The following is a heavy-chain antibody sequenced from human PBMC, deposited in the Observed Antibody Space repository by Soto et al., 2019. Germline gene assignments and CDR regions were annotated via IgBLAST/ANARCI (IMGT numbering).Heavy chain of an antibody. CDR3: ARVACTGGRCYYDY. CDR1: GYTFTSYD. V-gene: IGHV1-8*01. CDR2: MNPNSGTT. J-gene: IGHJ4*02. Sequence: QGQLVQSGAEVKKPGASVKVSCKASGYTFTSYDFSWVRQATGQGLEWLGWMNPNSGTTGYAQRFQGRVTMTRNTAISTAYMELSSLRSEDTAMYYCARVACTGGRCYYDYWGQGTLVTVSS. D-gene: IGHD2-8*02.